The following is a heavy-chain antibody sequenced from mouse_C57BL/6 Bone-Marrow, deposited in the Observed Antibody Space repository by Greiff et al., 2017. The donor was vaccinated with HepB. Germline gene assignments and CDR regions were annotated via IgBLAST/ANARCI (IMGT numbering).Heavy chain of an antibody. CDR1: GYTFTSYG. J-gene: IGHJ3*01. CDR2: IYPRSGNT. CDR3: ARGRWLLLAY. Sequence: VKLMESGAELARPGASVKLSCKASGYTFTSYGISWVKQRTGQGLEWIGEIYPRSGNTYYNEKFKGKATLTADKSSSTAYMELRSLTSEDSAVYFRARGRWLLLAYWGQGTLVTVSA. D-gene: IGHD2-3*01. V-gene: IGHV1-81*01.